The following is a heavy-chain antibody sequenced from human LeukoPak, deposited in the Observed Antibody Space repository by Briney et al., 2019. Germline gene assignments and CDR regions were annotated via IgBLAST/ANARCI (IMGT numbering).Heavy chain of an antibody. J-gene: IGHJ4*02. V-gene: IGHV4-34*01. CDR3: ARDPTYYDILTGYSPAGYFDY. CDR2: INHSGST. D-gene: IGHD3-9*01. Sequence: SETQSLTCAVYGGSFSGYYWSWIRQPPGKGLEWIGEINHSGSTNYNPSLKSRVTISVDTSKNQFPLKLSSVTAADTAVYYCARDPTYYDILTGYSPAGYFDYWGQGTLVTVSS. CDR1: GGSFSGYY.